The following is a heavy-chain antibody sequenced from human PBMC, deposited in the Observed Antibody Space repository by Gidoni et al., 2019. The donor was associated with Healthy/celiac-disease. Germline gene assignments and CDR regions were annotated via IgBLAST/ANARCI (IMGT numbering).Heavy chain of an antibody. V-gene: IGHV3-33*01. Sequence: QVQLVDSGGCFVQPGRSLRLSCAASVFTFISYGMHWVRQAPGKGLEWGAVIWYDGSNKYYADSVKGRFTISRDNSKNTLYLQMNSLRAEDTAVYYCARDGSSGSGFSVNWFDPWGQGTLVTVSS. J-gene: IGHJ5*02. D-gene: IGHD6-19*01. CDR1: VFTFISYG. CDR3: ARDGSSGSGFSVNWFDP. CDR2: IWYDGSNK.